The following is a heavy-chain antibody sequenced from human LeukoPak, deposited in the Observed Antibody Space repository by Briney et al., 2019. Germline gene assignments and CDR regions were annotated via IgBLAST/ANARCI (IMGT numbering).Heavy chain of an antibody. CDR3: TRAPRKAWFDP. D-gene: IGHD1-14*01. Sequence: PSETLSLTCTVSGGSIISNSYYWGWIRQPPGKGVEWIGSIYYTGSTYYNPSLKSRVSISVDTSKNQFSLKLRSVTAADTAVYYCTRAPRKAWFDPWGQGTLVTVSS. J-gene: IGHJ5*02. CDR2: IYYTGST. CDR1: GGSIISNSYY. V-gene: IGHV4-39*01.